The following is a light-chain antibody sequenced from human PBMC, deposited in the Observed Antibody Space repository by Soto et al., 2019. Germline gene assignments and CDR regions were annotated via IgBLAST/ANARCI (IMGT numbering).Light chain of an antibody. Sequence: SPATLSLSPGERATLSCRASQSVSSYLAWYQQKPGQAPRLLIYDASNSATGIPARFSGSGSGTDFTLTISSLEPEDFAVYYCQQRSNWLYTFGQGTRLEIK. V-gene: IGKV3-11*01. CDR1: QSVSSY. J-gene: IGKJ5*01. CDR3: QQRSNWLYT. CDR2: DAS.